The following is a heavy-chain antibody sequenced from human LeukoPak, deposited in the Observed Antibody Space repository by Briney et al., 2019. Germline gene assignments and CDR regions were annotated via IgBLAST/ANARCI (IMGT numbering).Heavy chain of an antibody. CDR1: GFTFSSYA. D-gene: IGHD3-22*01. CDR3: AKDTYYYDSSGYPTY. V-gene: IGHV3-23*01. J-gene: IGHJ4*02. Sequence: PEGSLRLSCAASGFTFSSYAMSWVRQAPGKGLEWVSAISGSGGSTYYADSVKGRFTISRDNSKNTLYLQMNSLRAEDTAVYYCAKDTYYYDSSGYPTYWGQGPLVTVSS. CDR2: ISGSGGST.